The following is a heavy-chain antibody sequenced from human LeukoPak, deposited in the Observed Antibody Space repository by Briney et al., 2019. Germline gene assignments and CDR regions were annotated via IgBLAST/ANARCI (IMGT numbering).Heavy chain of an antibody. V-gene: IGHV3-53*01. CDR1: GFTVSSNY. D-gene: IGHD3-22*01. CDR3: ARDVYDSSGYYVY. CDR2: IYSGGST. Sequence: GGSLRLSCAASGFTVSSNYMSWVRQAPGKGLEWVSVIYSGGSTYYADSVKGRFTISRDNSKNSLYLQMNSLRAEDTAVYYCARDVYDSSGYYVYWGQGTLVTVSS. J-gene: IGHJ4*02.